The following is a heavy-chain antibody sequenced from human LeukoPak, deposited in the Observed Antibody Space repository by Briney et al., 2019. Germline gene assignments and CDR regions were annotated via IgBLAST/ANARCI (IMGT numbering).Heavy chain of an antibody. CDR1: GGSISSSSYY. D-gene: IGHD4-23*01. J-gene: IGHJ4*02. Sequence: SETLSLTRTVSGGSISSSSYYWGWIRQPPGKGLEWIGSIYYSGSTYYNPSLKSRVTISVDTSKNQFSLKLSSVTAADTAVYYCARHPRGYGGNRLFDYWGQGTLVTVSS. V-gene: IGHV4-39*01. CDR3: ARHPRGYGGNRLFDY. CDR2: IYYSGST.